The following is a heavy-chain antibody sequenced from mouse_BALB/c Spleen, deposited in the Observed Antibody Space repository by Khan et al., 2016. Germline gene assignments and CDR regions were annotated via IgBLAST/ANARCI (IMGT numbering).Heavy chain of an antibody. CDR1: GFDFSSYW. V-gene: IGHV4-1*02. Sequence: EVKLLESGGGLVQPGGSLKLSCAASGFDFSSYWMSWVRQAPGKGLEWIGEINPDSSTIYYTPSLKDKFIISRDNAKNTLYLQMSKVRSEDTALCYCARLHYYGYVYYWGQGTTLTVSS. CDR3: ARLHYYGYVYY. CDR2: INPDSSTI. J-gene: IGHJ2*01. D-gene: IGHD1-2*01.